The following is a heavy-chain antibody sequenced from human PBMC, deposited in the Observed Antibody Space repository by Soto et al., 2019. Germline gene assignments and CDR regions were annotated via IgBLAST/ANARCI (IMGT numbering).Heavy chain of an antibody. V-gene: IGHV3-53*01. J-gene: IGHJ5*02. CDR2: TYSGGNT. CDR3: ARDCGGGSCYPALGA. Sequence: EVQVVESGGGLIQPGGSLRLSCAASGFVVSETYMSWVRQAPGRGLQWVSFTYSGGNTYYADSVKGRFTISRDSSRNTLYLQMNSLRVEDTAVYYCARDCGGGSCYPALGAWGQGTLVTVSS. CDR1: GFVVSETY. D-gene: IGHD2-15*01.